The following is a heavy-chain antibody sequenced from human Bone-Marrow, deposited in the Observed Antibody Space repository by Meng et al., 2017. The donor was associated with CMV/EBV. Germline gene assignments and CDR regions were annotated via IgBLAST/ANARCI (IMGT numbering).Heavy chain of an antibody. CDR3: ARDLVGYDALDV. D-gene: IGHD3-22*01. Sequence: ASAMVSCKASGYSFITYYIHWVRQPPGQGLEWMGRINPDGGTTTYAQKFQGEITLTSDTSTSTVYMELSSLRSEDTAVYYCARDLVGYDALDVWGQGTMVNVSS. V-gene: IGHV1-46*01. J-gene: IGHJ3*01. CDR2: INPDGGTT. CDR1: GYSFITYY.